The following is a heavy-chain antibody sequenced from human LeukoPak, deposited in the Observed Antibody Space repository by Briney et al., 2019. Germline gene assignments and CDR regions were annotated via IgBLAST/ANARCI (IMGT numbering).Heavy chain of an antibody. Sequence: SETLSLTCTVSGGSISSGGYYWSWIRQHPRKGLEWIGYIYYSGSTYYNPSLKSRVTISVDTSKNQFSLKLSSVTAADTAVYYCARCRLLWFGELHKTDASDIWGQGTMVTVSS. CDR1: GGSISSGGYY. CDR2: IYYSGST. CDR3: ARCRLLWFGELHKTDASDI. V-gene: IGHV4-31*03. J-gene: IGHJ3*02. D-gene: IGHD3-10*01.